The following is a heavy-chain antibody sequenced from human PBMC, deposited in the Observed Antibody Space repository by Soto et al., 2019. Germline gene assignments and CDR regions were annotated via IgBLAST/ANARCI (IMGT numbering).Heavy chain of an antibody. CDR3: ARDGQTGTTDYNWFDP. CDR2: INHSGST. V-gene: IGHV4-34*01. CDR1: GGSFSGYY. Sequence: SETLSLTCAVYGGSFSGYYWSWIRQPPGKGLEWIGEINHSGSTNYNPSLKSRVTISVDTSKNQFSLKLSSVTAADTAVYYCARDGQTGTTDYNWFDPWGQGTLVTVP. J-gene: IGHJ5*02. D-gene: IGHD1-7*01.